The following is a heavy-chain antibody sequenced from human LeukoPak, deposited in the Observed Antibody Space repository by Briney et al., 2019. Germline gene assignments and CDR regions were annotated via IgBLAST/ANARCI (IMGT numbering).Heavy chain of an antibody. CDR3: ARDGGPDY. V-gene: IGHV3-30-3*01. Sequence: GGSLRLSCAASGFTFSSYAMHWVRQAPGKGLEWVAVISYDGSNKYYADSVKGRFTISRDNSKNTLYLQMNSLRAEDTAVYYCARDGGPDYWGQGTLVTVSS. D-gene: IGHD3-3*01. J-gene: IGHJ4*02. CDR1: GFTFSSYA. CDR2: ISYDGSNK.